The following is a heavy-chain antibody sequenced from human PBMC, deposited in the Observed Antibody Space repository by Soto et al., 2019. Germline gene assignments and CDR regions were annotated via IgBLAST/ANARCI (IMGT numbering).Heavy chain of an antibody. CDR1: GYTFTNYA. Sequence: ASVKVSCKASGYTFTNYAVSWVRQAPGQGLEWMGWISASNGNTKYAQRFLGRVSMTTDTSTNTAYMELRSLRSDDPAMYYCARDGVALTTGISGYWGQGTLVT. CDR3: ARDGVALTTGISGY. J-gene: IGHJ4*02. V-gene: IGHV1-18*01. CDR2: ISASNGNT. D-gene: IGHD4-17*01.